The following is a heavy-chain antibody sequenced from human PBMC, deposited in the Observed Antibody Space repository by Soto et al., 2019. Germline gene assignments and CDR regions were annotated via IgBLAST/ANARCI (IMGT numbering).Heavy chain of an antibody. CDR2: IIPILGIA. D-gene: IGHD6-6*01. Sequence: SVKVSCKASGGTFSSYTISWVRQAPGQGLEWMGRIIPILGIANYAQKFQGRVTITADKSTSTAYMELSSLRSEDTAVYYCAIAARPPYYYYYMDVWGKRTTVTVSS. V-gene: IGHV1-69*02. J-gene: IGHJ6*03. CDR3: AIAARPPYYYYYMDV. CDR1: GGTFSSYT.